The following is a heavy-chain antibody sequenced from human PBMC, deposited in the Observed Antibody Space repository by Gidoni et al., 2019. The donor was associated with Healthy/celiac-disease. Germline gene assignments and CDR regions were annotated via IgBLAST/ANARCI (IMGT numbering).Heavy chain of an antibody. D-gene: IGHD4-17*01. CDR1: GGSFSGYY. V-gene: IGHV4-34*01. CDR3: ARRGYGVNYYYYYMDV. CDR2: INHSGST. Sequence: QVQLPQWGSGLLKPSETLSLTCAVYGGSFSGYYWSWIRQPPGKGLEWIGEINHSGSTNYNPSLKSRVTISVDTSKNQFSLKLSSVTAADTAVYYCARRGYGVNYYYYYMDVGGKGTTVTVSS. J-gene: IGHJ6*03.